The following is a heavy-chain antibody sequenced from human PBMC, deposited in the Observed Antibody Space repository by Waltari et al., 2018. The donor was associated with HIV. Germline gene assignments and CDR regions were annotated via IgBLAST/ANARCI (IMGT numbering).Heavy chain of an antibody. CDR2: IWYDGKNQ. CDR3: AKDGGNSGYYIHDAFDI. Sequence: QVQMVESGGGVVQPGRSLRLSCVASGFSFKNYVIHWVRQAPGKGLEWVALIWYDGKNQSYTDSVKGRFTISRDNSKNTLYLQMNSLRPEDTAVYYCAKDGGNSGYYIHDAFDIWGQGTMVTVSS. D-gene: IGHD3-22*01. CDR1: GFSFKNYV. V-gene: IGHV3-33*04. J-gene: IGHJ3*02.